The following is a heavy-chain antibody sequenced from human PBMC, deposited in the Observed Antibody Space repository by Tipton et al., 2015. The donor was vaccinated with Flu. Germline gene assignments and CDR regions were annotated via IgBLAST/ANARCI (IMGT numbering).Heavy chain of an antibody. Sequence: QLVQSGAEVKKPGASVKVSCKASGYPFTGYYIHWVRQAPGQGLEWMAWINPHSGDTGYSQRFQGRVTMATDTSISTAYMELRGLTSDDTAVYYCARLLIGCSSSSCYSDYWGQGTLVIVSS. D-gene: IGHD2-2*02. J-gene: IGHJ4*01. CDR3: ARLLIGCSSSSCYSDY. V-gene: IGHV1-2*02. CDR2: INPHSGDT. CDR1: GYPFTGYY.